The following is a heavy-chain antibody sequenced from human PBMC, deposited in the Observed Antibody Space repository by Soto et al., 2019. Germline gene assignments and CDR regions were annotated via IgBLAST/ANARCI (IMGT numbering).Heavy chain of an antibody. Sequence: PSETLSLTCTVSGASISCFYWSWIRKSAGKGLEWIGRIYATGTTDYNPSLKSRVMMSVDTSKKQFSLKWRSVTAADTAVYYCVRDGTKTLRDWFDPWGQGISVTVSS. CDR3: VRDGTKTLRDWFDP. CDR2: IYATGTT. V-gene: IGHV4-4*07. J-gene: IGHJ5*02. CDR1: GASISCFY. D-gene: IGHD1-1*01.